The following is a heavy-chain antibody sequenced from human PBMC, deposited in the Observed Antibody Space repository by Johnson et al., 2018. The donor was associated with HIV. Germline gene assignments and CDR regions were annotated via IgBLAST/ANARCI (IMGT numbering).Heavy chain of an antibody. V-gene: IGHV3-30*19. J-gene: IGHJ3*02. D-gene: IGHD1-26*01. Sequence: QVQLVESGGGVVQPGRSLRLSCAASGFTFSSYGMHWVRQAPGKGLEWVALISYVGSNKYYADSVKGRFTISRDNSKNTLYLQMNSLRAEDTAVYYCARAGIVGDQRDAFDIWGQGTMVTVSS. CDR3: ARAGIVGDQRDAFDI. CDR1: GFTFSSYG. CDR2: ISYVGSNK.